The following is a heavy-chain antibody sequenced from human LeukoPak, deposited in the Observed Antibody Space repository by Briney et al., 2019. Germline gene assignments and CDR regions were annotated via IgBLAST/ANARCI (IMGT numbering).Heavy chain of an antibody. J-gene: IGHJ5*02. Sequence: GGSLRLSCAASGFTFSNYGMHWVRQAPGKGLDWVAFIRYDGSKKYYADSVKGRFTISRDNSKNTLFLQMNSLRAEDTAVYYCARDLIAVAGPQGFDPWGQGTLVTVSS. CDR3: ARDLIAVAGPQGFDP. CDR2: IRYDGSKK. D-gene: IGHD6-19*01. V-gene: IGHV3-30*02. CDR1: GFTFSNYG.